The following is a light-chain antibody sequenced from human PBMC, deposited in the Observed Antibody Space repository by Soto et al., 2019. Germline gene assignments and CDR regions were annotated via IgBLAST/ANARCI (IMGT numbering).Light chain of an antibody. J-gene: IGKJ4*01. CDR1: QGINNS. Sequence: DIQMTQSPSSLSASVGDIVTITCRASQGINNSLAWYQQKPVKVPKLLIYAASTLQSGVPSRFSGCGSGTDFNFSNSTLQTEAGATYYCQKYNSAPLTSGGGTKVEIK. V-gene: IGKV1-27*01. CDR2: AAS. CDR3: QKYNSAPLT.